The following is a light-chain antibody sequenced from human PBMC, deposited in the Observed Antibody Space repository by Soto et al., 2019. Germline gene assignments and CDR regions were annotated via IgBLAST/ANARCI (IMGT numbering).Light chain of an antibody. Sequence: DIQMTQSPSSVSASVGDRVTITFRASQTPHNYVTWSHQKPGKAPKVVIYAASTLQSGVPSRFRGSGSRAEFTLTISSLQPEDFATYYCQQSFRHLLTFGGGTKLDIK. J-gene: IGKJ4*01. CDR1: QTPHNY. CDR2: AAS. V-gene: IGKV1-39*01. CDR3: QQSFRHLLT.